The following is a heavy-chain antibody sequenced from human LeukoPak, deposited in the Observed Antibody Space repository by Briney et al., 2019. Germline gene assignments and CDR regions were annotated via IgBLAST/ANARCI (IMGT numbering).Heavy chain of an antibody. CDR2: IIPIFGTA. J-gene: IGHJ5*02. CDR1: GGTFSSYA. D-gene: IGHD6-19*01. Sequence: SVKVSCKASGGTFSSYAISLVRQAPGQGLEWMGGIIPIFGTANYAQKFQGRVTITADESTSTAYMELSSLRSEDTAVYYCARVIGSGWYNWFDPWGQGTLVTVSS. V-gene: IGHV1-69*13. CDR3: ARVIGSGWYNWFDP.